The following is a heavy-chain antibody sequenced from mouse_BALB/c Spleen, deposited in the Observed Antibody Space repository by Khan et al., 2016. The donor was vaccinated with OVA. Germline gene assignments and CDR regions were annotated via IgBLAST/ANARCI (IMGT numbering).Heavy chain of an antibody. J-gene: IGHJ4*01. Sequence: QMQLEESGAELARPGASVKMSCKASGYSFTSHTMHWVNKRPDKGREWIGNIHPGRGYTNYHQKLNDKATLTADKSSRTAYMQLSSLTSEDSAVYYCARRTTGYALDYWGQGTSVTVSS. V-gene: IGHV1-4*01. D-gene: IGHD2-14*01. CDR1: GYSFTSHT. CDR2: IHPGRGYT. CDR3: ARRTTGYALDY.